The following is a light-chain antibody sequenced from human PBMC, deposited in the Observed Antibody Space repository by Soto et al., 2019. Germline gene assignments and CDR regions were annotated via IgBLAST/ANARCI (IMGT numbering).Light chain of an antibody. Sequence: MQLTHSPATRSASEGERVTITCRASQNINKRLAWHQQKPGKAPKLLIYGSSSLESGVPSRFSGSGSGTDFTLTISRLEPEDFAVYYCQQYGSSGTFGQGTKVDI. V-gene: IGKV1-5*01. CDR3: QQYGSSGT. J-gene: IGKJ1*01. CDR1: QNINKR. CDR2: GSS.